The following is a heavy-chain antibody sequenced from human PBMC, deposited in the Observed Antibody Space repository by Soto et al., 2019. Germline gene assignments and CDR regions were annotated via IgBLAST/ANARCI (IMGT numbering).Heavy chain of an antibody. J-gene: IGHJ3*02. CDR3: QSGGDYVADAFDI. D-gene: IGHD4-17*01. V-gene: IGHV1-69*02. Sequence: SVKVACKASGGTFSSYTISWVRQAPGQGLEWMGRIIPILGIANYAQKFQGRVTITADKSTSTAYMELSGLRSEDTAVYYCQSGGDYVADAFDIWGQGTMVIVSS. CDR2: IIPILGIA. CDR1: GGTFSSYT.